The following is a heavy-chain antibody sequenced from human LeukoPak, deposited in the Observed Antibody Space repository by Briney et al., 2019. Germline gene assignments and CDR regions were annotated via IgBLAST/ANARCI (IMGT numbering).Heavy chain of an antibody. CDR3: ARSAQSAIVASPAVWSLDY. D-gene: IGHD5-12*01. CDR2: IKQDGSEK. CDR1: GFTFSSYW. V-gene: IGHV3-7*01. J-gene: IGHJ4*02. Sequence: GGSLRLSCAASGFTFSSYWMSWVRQAPGKGLEWVANIKQDGSEKYYVDSVKGRFTISRDNAKNSLYLQMNSLRAEDTAVYYCARSAQSAIVASPAVWSLDYWGQGTLVTVSS.